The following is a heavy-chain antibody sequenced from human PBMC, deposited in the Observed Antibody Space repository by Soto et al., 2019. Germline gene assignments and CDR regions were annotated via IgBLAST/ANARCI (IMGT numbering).Heavy chain of an antibody. D-gene: IGHD2-15*01. V-gene: IGHV3-30*18. CDR1: GFTFSSYG. CDR2: ISYDGSNK. CDR3: AKEDCSGGSCYSDYYYGMDV. J-gene: IGHJ6*02. Sequence: QVQLVEAGGGVFQPGRSLRLSCAASGFTFSSYGMHWVRQAPGKGLEWVAVISYDGSNKYYADSVKGRFTISRDNSKNTLYLQMNSLRAEDTAVYYCAKEDCSGGSCYSDYYYGMDVWGQGTTVTVSS.